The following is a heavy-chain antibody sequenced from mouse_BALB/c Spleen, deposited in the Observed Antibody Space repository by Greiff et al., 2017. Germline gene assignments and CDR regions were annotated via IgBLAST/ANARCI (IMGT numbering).Heavy chain of an antibody. Sequence: VESGGGLVKPGGSLKLSCAASGFTFSSYAMSWVRQTPEKRLEWVASISSGGSTYYPDSVKGRFTISRDNARNILYLQMSSLRSEDTAMYYCARGAYGNWFAYWGQGTLVTVSA. CDR1: GFTFSSYA. D-gene: IGHD2-1*01. CDR2: ISSGGST. V-gene: IGHV5-6-5*01. J-gene: IGHJ3*01. CDR3: ARGAYGNWFAY.